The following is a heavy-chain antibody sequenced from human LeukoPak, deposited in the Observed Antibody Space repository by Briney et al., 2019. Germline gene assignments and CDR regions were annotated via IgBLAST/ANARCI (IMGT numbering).Heavy chain of an antibody. V-gene: IGHV5-10-1*01. D-gene: IGHD3-9*01. CDR2: IDPSDSYT. Sequence: PGESLKISCKGSGYSFTSYWISWVRQMPGKGLEWVGRIDPSDSYTNYSPSFQGHVTISADKSISTAYLQWSSLKASDTAMYYCARPILTGYYSDAFDIWGQGTMVTVSS. J-gene: IGHJ3*02. CDR1: GYSFTSYW. CDR3: ARPILTGYYSDAFDI.